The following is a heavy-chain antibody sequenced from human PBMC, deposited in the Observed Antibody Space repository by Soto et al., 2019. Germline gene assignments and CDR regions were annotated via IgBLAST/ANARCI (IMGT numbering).Heavy chain of an antibody. J-gene: IGHJ4*02. Sequence: GGSLRLSCAASGFTFSGSAMHWVRQASGKGLEWVGRIRSKANSYATAYAASVKGRFTISRDDSKNTAYLQMNSLKTEDTAVYYCTRSPYGSGWELDYWGQGTLVTVSS. D-gene: IGHD6-19*01. CDR2: IRSKANSYAT. CDR3: TRSPYGSGWELDY. V-gene: IGHV3-73*01. CDR1: GFTFSGSA.